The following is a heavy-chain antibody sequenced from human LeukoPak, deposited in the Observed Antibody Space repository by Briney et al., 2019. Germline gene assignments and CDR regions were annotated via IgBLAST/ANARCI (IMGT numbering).Heavy chain of an antibody. J-gene: IGHJ4*01. CDR3: ARVKAVAGTLPHLLDY. CDR2: INHRGST. Sequence: SETLSLTCAVYGGSFSGYYWSWIRQPPGKGLEWIGEINHRGSTSYNPSLKSRLTISKDMFKNQFSLKLTPVTVADTAVYFCARVKAVAGTLPHLLDYWGQGTLVTVSS. CDR1: GGSFSGYY. V-gene: IGHV4-34*01. D-gene: IGHD6-19*01.